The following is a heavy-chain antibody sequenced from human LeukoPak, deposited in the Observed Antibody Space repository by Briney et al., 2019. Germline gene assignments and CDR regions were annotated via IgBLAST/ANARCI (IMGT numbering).Heavy chain of an antibody. CDR3: ARDIPTMAAAGYFQH. CDR1: GFTVSSNY. J-gene: IGHJ1*01. V-gene: IGHV3-66*01. Sequence: GGSLRLSCAASGFTVSSNYMSWVRQAPGKGLEWVSVIYSGGSTYYADSVKGRFTISRDNSKNTLYLQMNSLRAEDTAVYYCARDIPTMAAAGYFQHWGQGTLVTVSS. D-gene: IGHD6-13*01. CDR2: IYSGGST.